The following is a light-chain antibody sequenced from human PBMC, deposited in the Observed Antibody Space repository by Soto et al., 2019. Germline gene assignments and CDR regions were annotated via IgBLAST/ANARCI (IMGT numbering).Light chain of an antibody. V-gene: IGLV2-23*02. J-gene: IGLJ2*01. Sequence: QSALTQPASVSGSPGQSVTISCTGTSTDVGSFNLVSWFQQHPGKAPRLIIYEVTKRPSGVSNRFSGSKSGNTASLTLSGLQAEDEADYYCGTWDSSLRVGIFGGGTKLTVL. CDR3: GTWDSSLRVGI. CDR1: STDVGSFNL. CDR2: EVT.